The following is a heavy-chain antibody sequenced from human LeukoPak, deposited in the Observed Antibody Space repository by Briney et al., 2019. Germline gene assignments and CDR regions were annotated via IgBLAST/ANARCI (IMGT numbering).Heavy chain of an antibody. Sequence: GESLKISCKGSGYSFTSYWIAWVRQMPGKGLEWMGIIYPDDSKTRYSPSFEGQVTISADKSISTAYLQWNSLKASDTAMYYCARQRLIDWFDPWGQGTLVTVSS. CDR3: ARQRLIDWFDP. CDR2: IYPDDSKT. CDR1: GYSFTSYW. V-gene: IGHV5-51*01. J-gene: IGHJ5*02. D-gene: IGHD5-12*01.